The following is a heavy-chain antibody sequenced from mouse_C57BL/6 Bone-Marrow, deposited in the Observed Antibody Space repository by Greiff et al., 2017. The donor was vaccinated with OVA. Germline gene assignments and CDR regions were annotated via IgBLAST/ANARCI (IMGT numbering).Heavy chain of an antibody. CDR2: IYPRSGNT. J-gene: IGHJ2*01. D-gene: IGHD2-4*01. V-gene: IGHV1-81*01. Sequence: QVHVKQSGAELARPGASVKLSCKASGYTFTSYGISWVKQRTGQGLEWIGEIYPRSGNTYYNEKFKGKATLTADKSSSTAYMELRSLTSEDSAVYFCARRGYDYAYYFDYWGQGTTLTVSS. CDR1: GYTFTSYG. CDR3: ARRGYDYAYYFDY.